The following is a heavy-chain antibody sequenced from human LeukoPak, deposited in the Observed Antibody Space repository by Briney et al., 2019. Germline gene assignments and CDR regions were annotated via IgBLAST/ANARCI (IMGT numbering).Heavy chain of an antibody. CDR2: VYKTGHT. V-gene: IGHV4-59*08. D-gene: IGHD3-10*01. J-gene: IGHJ4*02. CDR3: APHRFGEPHFEY. Sequence: SETPSLTCTVSDNSISSFYWSWIRQPPGKGLEWIGFVYKTGHTNYNPSLKSRVAISLDGSKSQVSLRLTSVTAADTAGYYCAPHRFGEPHFEYWGRGTLVSVSS. CDR1: DNSISSFY.